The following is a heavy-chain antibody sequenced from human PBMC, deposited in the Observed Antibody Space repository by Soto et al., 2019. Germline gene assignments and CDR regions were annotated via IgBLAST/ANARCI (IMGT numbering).Heavy chain of an antibody. Sequence: SETLSLTCTVSGGSISSGGYYWSWIRQHPGKGLEWIGYIYYSGSTYYNPSLKSRVTISVDTSKNQFSLKLSSVTAADTAVYYCARDVGYDFWSGYYFGLREYYYYYGMDVWGQGTTVTVSS. CDR2: IYYSGST. D-gene: IGHD3-3*01. CDR3: ARDVGYDFWSGYYFGLREYYYYYGMDV. J-gene: IGHJ6*02. V-gene: IGHV4-31*03. CDR1: GGSISSGGYY.